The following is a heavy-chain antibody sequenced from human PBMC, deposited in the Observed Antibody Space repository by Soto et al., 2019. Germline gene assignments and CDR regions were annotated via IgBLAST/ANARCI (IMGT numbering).Heavy chain of an antibody. CDR1: GFSFSSYA. J-gene: IGHJ4*02. D-gene: IGHD6-13*01. CDR2: ISYDGSNK. V-gene: IGHV3-30-3*01. Sequence: GGSLRLSCAASGFSFSSYAMYWVRQAPGKGLEWVAVISYDGSNKYYADSVKGRFTISRDNSKNTLYLQLDTLRREDTAVYYCAESLIAAAGNFDYWGQGTLVTVSS. CDR3: AESLIAAAGNFDY.